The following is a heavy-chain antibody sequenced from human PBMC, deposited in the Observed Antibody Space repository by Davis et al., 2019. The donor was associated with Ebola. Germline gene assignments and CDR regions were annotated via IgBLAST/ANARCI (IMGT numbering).Heavy chain of an antibody. CDR2: INHSGST. V-gene: IGHV4-34*01. D-gene: IGHD4-17*01. Sequence: MPGGSLRLSCAVYGGSFSGYYWSWIRQPPGKGLEWIGEINHSGSTNYNPSLKSRVTISVDTSKNQFSLKLSSVTAADTAVYYCARFERDYGDYYFDYWGQGTLVTVSS. J-gene: IGHJ4*02. CDR3: ARFERDYGDYYFDY. CDR1: GGSFSGYY.